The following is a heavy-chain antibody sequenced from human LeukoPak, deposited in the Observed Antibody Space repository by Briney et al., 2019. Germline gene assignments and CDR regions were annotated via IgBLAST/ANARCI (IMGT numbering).Heavy chain of an antibody. J-gene: IGHJ6*02. Sequence: SGGSLRLSCAASGFTFSDYYMSWIRQAPGKGLEWVSYISSSGSTIYYADSVKGRFTISRDNAKNSLYLQMNSLRSEDTAVYYCARGIAARAYYYYYGMDVWGQGTTVTVSS. D-gene: IGHD6-6*01. CDR1: GFTFSDYY. CDR3: ARGIAARAYYYYYGMDV. CDR2: ISSSGSTI. V-gene: IGHV3-11*01.